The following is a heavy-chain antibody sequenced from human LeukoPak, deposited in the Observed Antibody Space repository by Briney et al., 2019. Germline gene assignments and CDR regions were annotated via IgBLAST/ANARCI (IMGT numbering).Heavy chain of an antibody. J-gene: IGHJ5*02. D-gene: IGHD6-19*01. CDR3: AKGKGIAVAGIGWFDP. Sequence: QPGGSLRLSCAASGFTFSSYGMHWVRQAPGKGLEWVAFIRYDGSNKYYADSVKGRFTISRDNSKNTLYLQMNSLRAEDTAVYYCAKGKGIAVAGIGWFDPWGQGTLVTVSS. CDR2: IRYDGSNK. CDR1: GFTFSSYG. V-gene: IGHV3-30*02.